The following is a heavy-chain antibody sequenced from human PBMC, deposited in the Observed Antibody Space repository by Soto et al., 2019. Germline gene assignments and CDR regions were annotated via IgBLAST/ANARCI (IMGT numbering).Heavy chain of an antibody. V-gene: IGHV1-8*01. Sequence: ASVKVSCKASGYTFTSYDINWVRQATGQGPEWMGWMSPNTGTIVYAQKFQGRVTMTRNTSTSTAYMTLSSLRSEDTAVYYCARVRSGYDNLWGLEYFYFDYWGQGTQVTVYS. CDR3: ARVRSGYDNLWGLEYFYFDY. CDR2: MSPNTGTI. J-gene: IGHJ4*02. D-gene: IGHD3-16*01. CDR1: GYTFTSYD.